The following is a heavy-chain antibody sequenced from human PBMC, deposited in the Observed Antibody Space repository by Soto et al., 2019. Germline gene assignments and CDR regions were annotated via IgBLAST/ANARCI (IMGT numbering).Heavy chain of an antibody. CDR1: GFTFSDSA. V-gene: IGHV3-23*01. J-gene: IGHJ6*02. CDR3: ARDDEGATRHGMDV. D-gene: IGHD1-26*01. Sequence: GGSLRLSCAASGFTFSDSAMGWVRQAPGKGLEWVSSISASGYSTYYADSMKGRFTISRDNSKNTLYLQMNSLRAEDTAVYYCARDDEGATRHGMDVWGQGTTVTVSS. CDR2: ISASGYST.